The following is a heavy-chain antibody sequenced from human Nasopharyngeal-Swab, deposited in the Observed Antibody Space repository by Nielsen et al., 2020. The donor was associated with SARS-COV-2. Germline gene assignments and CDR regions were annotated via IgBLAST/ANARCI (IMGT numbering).Heavy chain of an antibody. D-gene: IGHD6-19*01. CDR3: ARPRGSGWYREAFDI. CDR2: IYYSGST. V-gene: IGHV4-39*01. Sequence: WIRQPPGKGLEWIGSIYYSGSTYYNPSFKSRVTISVDTSKNQFSLKLSSVTAADTAVYYCARPRGSGWYREAFDIWGQGTMVTVSS. J-gene: IGHJ3*02.